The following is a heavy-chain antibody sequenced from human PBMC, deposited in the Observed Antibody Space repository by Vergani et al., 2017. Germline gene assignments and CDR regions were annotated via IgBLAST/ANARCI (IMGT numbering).Heavy chain of an antibody. Sequence: QVQLVESGGGVVQPGGSLRLSCAASGFTFNSYGMHWVRQAPGKGLEWVASISSDESRRYYGDSMEGPFTISRDNSKNTLYLQMKSLRTEDTAVYYCAKEGGGYCSGGTCYPEDWGQGTLVIVSS. V-gene: IGHV3-30*02. J-gene: IGHJ4*02. CDR2: ISSDESRR. D-gene: IGHD2-15*01. CDR3: AKEGGGYCSGGTCYPED. CDR1: GFTFNSYG.